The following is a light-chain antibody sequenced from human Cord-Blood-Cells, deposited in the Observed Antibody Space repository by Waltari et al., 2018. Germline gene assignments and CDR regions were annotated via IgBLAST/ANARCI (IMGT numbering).Light chain of an antibody. Sequence: QSALTQPASVSGSPGQSITISCTGTSSDVGGYNYVSWSQQHPGKAPKLMIYDVSNRPSGVSTRFSGSKSGNTASLTISGLQAEDEADYYCSSYTSSSTYVFGTGTKVTVL. CDR3: SSYTSSSTYV. CDR1: SSDVGGYNY. V-gene: IGLV2-14*03. J-gene: IGLJ1*01. CDR2: DVS.